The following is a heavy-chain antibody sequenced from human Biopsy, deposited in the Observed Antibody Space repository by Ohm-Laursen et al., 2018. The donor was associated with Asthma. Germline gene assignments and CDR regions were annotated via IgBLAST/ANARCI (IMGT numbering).Heavy chain of an antibody. CDR3: ASGPQWSGLDV. CDR2: IPQGGAT. CDR1: RGSFRGYV. J-gene: IGHJ6*02. V-gene: IGHV4-34*01. Sequence: SETLSLTCTYRGSFRGYVWTCIRQPPGKGLEWIGEIPQGGATTFNPSLKSRVTISIDPSKSQLSLRLTSMTAADTAVYYCASGPQWSGLDVWGQGTTVTVSS. D-gene: IGHD2-8*01.